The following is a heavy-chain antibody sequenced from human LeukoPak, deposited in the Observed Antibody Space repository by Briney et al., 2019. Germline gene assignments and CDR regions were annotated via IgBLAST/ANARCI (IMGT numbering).Heavy chain of an antibody. CDR3: ARVLFNSGYDS. D-gene: IGHD3-9*01. V-gene: IGHV1-2*02. J-gene: IGHJ5*01. Sequence: GASVKVSCKASGSTFTGAYMHWVRQAPGQGLEWMGWINPNSGETRYEQKFQGSVTMTRDTSIDTAHMELGSLTSDDTAVYYCARVLFNSGYDSWGQGTLVTVSS. CDR1: GSTFTGAY. CDR2: INPNSGET.